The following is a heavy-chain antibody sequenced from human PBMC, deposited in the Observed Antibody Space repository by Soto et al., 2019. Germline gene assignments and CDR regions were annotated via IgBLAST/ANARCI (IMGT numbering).Heavy chain of an antibody. Sequence: TSETLSLTCTVSGGSISSYYWSWIRQPPGKGLEWIGYIYYSGSTNYNPSLKSRVTISVDTSKNQFSLKLSSVTAADTAVYYCARDLYSSGWSDIDYWGQGTLVTVS. CDR2: IYYSGST. V-gene: IGHV4-59*01. D-gene: IGHD6-19*01. CDR1: GGSISSYY. CDR3: ARDLYSSGWSDIDY. J-gene: IGHJ4*02.